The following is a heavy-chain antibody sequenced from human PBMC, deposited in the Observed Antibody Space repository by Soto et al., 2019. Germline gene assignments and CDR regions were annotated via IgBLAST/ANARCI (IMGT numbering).Heavy chain of an antibody. CDR3: ARYVELRAFDI. CDR2: IYYSGST. D-gene: IGHD1-26*01. J-gene: IGHJ3*02. V-gene: IGHV4-31*01. Sequence: QVQLQESGPGLVKPSQTLSLTCTVSGGSISSGGYYWSWIRQHPGKGLEWIGYIYYSGSTYYNQSLKSLVTISVDTSKNQFSLKLSSVTAADTAVYYCARYVELRAFDIWGQGTMVTVSS. CDR1: GGSISSGGYY.